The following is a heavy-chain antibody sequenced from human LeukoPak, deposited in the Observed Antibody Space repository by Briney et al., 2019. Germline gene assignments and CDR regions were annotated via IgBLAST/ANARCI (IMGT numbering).Heavy chain of an antibody. CDR1: GFTFSTYT. CDR2: ISSSSSYI. CDR3: VKEEEYCSGGSCYSDFDY. Sequence: GGSLRLSCAASGFTFSTYTMNWVRQAPGKGLEWVSSISSSSSYIYYADSVKGRFTISRDNSKNTLYLQMSSLRAEDTAVYYCVKEEEYCSGGSCYSDFDYWGQGTLVTVSS. V-gene: IGHV3-21*01. J-gene: IGHJ4*02. D-gene: IGHD2-15*01.